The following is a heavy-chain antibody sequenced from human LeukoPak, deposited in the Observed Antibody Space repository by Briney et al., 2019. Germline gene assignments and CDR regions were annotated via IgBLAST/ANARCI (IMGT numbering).Heavy chain of an antibody. CDR1: GFTFSSSA. CDR3: AKDGSWSCTD. V-gene: IGHV3-30*02. J-gene: IGHJ4*02. D-gene: IGHD2-8*02. Sequence: GGPLRLSCGASGFTFSSSAMHWLRQGPGKGLEWVAYIAHHGNNKYYADSVKGRFTISRDNSKGSLYLQMNSLRADDTAVYYCAKDGSWSCTDWGQGTLVRVSS. CDR2: IAHHGNNK.